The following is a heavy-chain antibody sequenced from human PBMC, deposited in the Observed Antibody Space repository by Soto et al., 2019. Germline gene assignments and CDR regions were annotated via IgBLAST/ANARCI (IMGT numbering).Heavy chain of an antibody. D-gene: IGHD1-26*01. J-gene: IGHJ6*02. V-gene: IGHV4-31*03. CDR2: IYHSGYT. CDR3: AKWEGLGSDYYYYAMDV. CDR1: GGSISSGGYY. Sequence: SSETLSLTCTVSGGSISSGGYYWTWIRQHPGKGLEWIAYIYHSGYTFYNPSLKSRVTMSVDTSKNQFSLKLRSVTAADTAVYYCAKWEGLGSDYYYYAMDVWGQGTTVTVSS.